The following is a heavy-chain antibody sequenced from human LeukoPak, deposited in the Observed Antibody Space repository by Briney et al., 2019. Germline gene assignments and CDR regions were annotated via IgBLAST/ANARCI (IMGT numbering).Heavy chain of an antibody. V-gene: IGHV4-39*07. CDR2: IYYSGST. D-gene: IGHD6-19*01. J-gene: IGHJ6*03. Sequence: SETLSLTCTVSGGSISSSGYYWGWIRQPPGKGLEWIGSIYYSGSTYYNPSLKSRVTISVDTSENQFSLKLSSVTAADTAVYYCAKSSGWYDYMDVWGKGTTVAVSS. CDR3: AKSSGWYDYMDV. CDR1: GGSISSSGYY.